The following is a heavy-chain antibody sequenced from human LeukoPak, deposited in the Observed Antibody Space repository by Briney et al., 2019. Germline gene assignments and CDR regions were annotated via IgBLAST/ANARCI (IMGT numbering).Heavy chain of an antibody. CDR1: GGSISSYY. D-gene: IGHD6-13*01. Sequence: SETLSLTCTVSGGSISSYYWSWLRQPPGKGLEWIGYIYYSGGTNYNPSLKSRVTVSVDTSKNQFSLKLSSVTAADTAVYYCARVSSSWSDAFDIWGQGTMVTVSS. CDR2: IYYSGGT. J-gene: IGHJ3*02. V-gene: IGHV4-59*01. CDR3: ARVSSSWSDAFDI.